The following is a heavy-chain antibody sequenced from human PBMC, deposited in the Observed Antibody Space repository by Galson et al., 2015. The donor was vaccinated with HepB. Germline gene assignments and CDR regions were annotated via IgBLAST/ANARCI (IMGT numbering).Heavy chain of an antibody. J-gene: IGHJ6*02. Sequence: SLRLSCAASGFTFSSYGMHWVRQAPGKGLEWVAVIWYDGSNKYYADSVKGRFTISRDNSKNTLYLQMNSLRAEDTAVYYCARDISPGLDGMDVWGQGTTVTVSS. CDR3: ARDISPGLDGMDV. CDR1: GFTFSSYG. V-gene: IGHV3-33*08. D-gene: IGHD3-3*02. CDR2: IWYDGSNK.